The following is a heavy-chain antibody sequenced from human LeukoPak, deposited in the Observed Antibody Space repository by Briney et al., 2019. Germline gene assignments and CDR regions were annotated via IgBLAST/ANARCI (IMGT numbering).Heavy chain of an antibody. CDR3: AKTQGYYDA. D-gene: IGHD2-15*01. CDR1: GFTFNTYA. J-gene: IGHJ5*02. CDR2: ICGSGGCT. Sequence: GGSLRLSCEASGFTFNTYAIYWVRQAPGKGLEWVSGICGSGGCTYYADSVKGRFTISRDNSKNTLYLQMNSLRADDTAVYYCAKTQGYYDAWGQGALVTVSS. V-gene: IGHV3-23*01.